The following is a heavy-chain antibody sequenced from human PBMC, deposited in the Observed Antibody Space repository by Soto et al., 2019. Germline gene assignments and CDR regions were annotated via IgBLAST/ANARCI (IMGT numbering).Heavy chain of an antibody. CDR1: GGSFSGYY. J-gene: IGHJ3*02. V-gene: IGHV4-34*01. CDR3: ARDDYYDSSGYPDAFDI. CDR2: INHSGST. D-gene: IGHD3-22*01. Sequence: SETLSLTCAVYGGSFSGYYWSWIRQPPGKWLEWIGEINHSGSTNYNPSLKSRVTISVDTSKNQFSLKLSSVTAADTAVYYCARDDYYDSSGYPDAFDIWGQGTMVNVSS.